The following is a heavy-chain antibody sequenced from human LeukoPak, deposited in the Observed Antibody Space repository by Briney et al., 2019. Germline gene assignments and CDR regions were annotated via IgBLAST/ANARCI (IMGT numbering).Heavy chain of an antibody. CDR1: GYSFTDYW. CDR2: IYPSDSGT. CDR3: ARQADVSYDYGDFYYYYGMDV. J-gene: IGHJ6*02. D-gene: IGHD4-17*01. Sequence: GESLKISCKTSGYSFTDYWIGWVRQMPGKGLEWMGFIYPSDSGTRYSPSFQGQVTISADKSISTVYLYWSSLRASDTAMYYCARQADVSYDYGDFYYYYGMDVWGQGTTVTVSS. V-gene: IGHV5-51*01.